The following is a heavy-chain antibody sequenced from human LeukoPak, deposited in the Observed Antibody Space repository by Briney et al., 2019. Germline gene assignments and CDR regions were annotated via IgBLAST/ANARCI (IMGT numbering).Heavy chain of an antibody. V-gene: IGHV1-18*01. CDR2: ISAYNGNT. CDR1: GYTFTNYG. Sequence: ASVKISCKASGYTFTNYGISWVRQAPGQGLEWMGWISAYNGNTNYAQKLQGRVTVTTDTSTSTAYMELRSLRSDDTAVYYCARDLGSGIAEPFDHWGQGTLVTVSS. J-gene: IGHJ4*02. D-gene: IGHD6-13*01. CDR3: ARDLGSGIAEPFDH.